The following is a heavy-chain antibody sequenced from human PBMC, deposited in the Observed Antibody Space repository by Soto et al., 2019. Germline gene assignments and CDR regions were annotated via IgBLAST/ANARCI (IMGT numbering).Heavy chain of an antibody. CDR2: IKEDGSEK. D-gene: IGHD5-12*01. J-gene: IGHJ4*02. Sequence: GGSLRLSCAVSGFILGKYWMSWVRQVPGEGLEWVANIKEDGSEKYYVDSVKGRFTISRDNAKNSVYLQMNSLRVEDTAVYFCAREGSGYEQLDYWGQGTPVTVSS. CDR1: GFILGKYW. V-gene: IGHV3-7*03. CDR3: AREGSGYEQLDY.